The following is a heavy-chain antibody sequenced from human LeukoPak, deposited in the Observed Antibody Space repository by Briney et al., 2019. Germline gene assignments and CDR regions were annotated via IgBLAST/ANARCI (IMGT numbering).Heavy chain of an antibody. CDR2: ISGSGSTT. V-gene: IGHV3-23*01. J-gene: IGHJ4*02. CDR3: AQDLPGSGWYFDY. D-gene: IGHD6-19*01. Sequence: SGGSLRLSCAASGFTFSSYAMNWVRQTPGKGLEWVSTISGSGSTTYYADSVKGRFTISRDNSKTTLYLQMNTLRTEDTAVYYCAQDLPGSGWYFDYWGQGTLVAVSS. CDR1: GFTFSSYA.